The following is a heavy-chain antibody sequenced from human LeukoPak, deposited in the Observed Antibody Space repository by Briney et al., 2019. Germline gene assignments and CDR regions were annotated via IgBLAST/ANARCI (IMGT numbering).Heavy chain of an antibody. CDR3: ARGRYRYSYDY. CDR2: IRPTDGAT. Sequence: ASVRVSCKASGYIFTDHFFHWVRQAPGQGLEWMGWIRPTDGATKVAQKFQGRVTLTRDTSINTVYMEMSGLRFDDTAMYYCARGRYRYSYDYWGQGTLVTVSS. D-gene: IGHD1-26*01. J-gene: IGHJ4*02. CDR1: GYIFTDHF. V-gene: IGHV1-2*02.